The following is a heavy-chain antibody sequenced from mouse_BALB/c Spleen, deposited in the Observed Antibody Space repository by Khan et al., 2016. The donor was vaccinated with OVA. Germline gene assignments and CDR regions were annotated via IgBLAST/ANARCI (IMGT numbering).Heavy chain of an antibody. CDR3: TRRNWDVAWFSY. CDR1: GYTFTSYW. CDR2: IYPGNTDT. D-gene: IGHD4-1*01. V-gene: IGHV1-5*01. J-gene: IGHJ3*01. Sequence: VQLKQSGTVLARPGASVKMSCKASGYTFTSYWMHWVKQRPGQGLEWIGDIYPGNTDTNYNQKFKGKAKLTAVTSTSTAYMGLSSLTNEDSAVYYCTRRNWDVAWFSYWGQGTLVTVSA.